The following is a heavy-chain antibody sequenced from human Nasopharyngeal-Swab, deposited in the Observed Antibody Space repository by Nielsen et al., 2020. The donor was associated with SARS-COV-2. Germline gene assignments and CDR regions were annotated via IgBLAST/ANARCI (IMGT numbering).Heavy chain of an antibody. V-gene: IGHV3-9*01. D-gene: IGHD2-15*01. CDR3: AKEVTGYCSGGSRYSATWYFDL. Sequence: SLKISCAASGFTFDDYAMHWVRQAPGKGLEWVSGISWNSGSIGYADSVKGRFTISRDNAKNSLYLQMNSLRAEDTALYYCAKEVTGYCSGGSRYSATWYFDLWGRGTLVTVSS. CDR1: GFTFDDYA. J-gene: IGHJ2*01. CDR2: ISWNSGSI.